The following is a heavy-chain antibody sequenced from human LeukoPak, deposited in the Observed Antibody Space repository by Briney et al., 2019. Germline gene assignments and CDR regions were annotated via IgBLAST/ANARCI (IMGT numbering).Heavy chain of an antibody. J-gene: IGHJ4*01. V-gene: IGHV4-4*07. CDR3: ARLSISTGTF. CDR1: GSSFSGYY. D-gene: IGHD1-7*01. Sequence: SETLSLTCTVSGSSFSGYYWSWSRQPAGRGLEWIGRVYTNGNTMFNPSLKSRLTMSFDTSTNLFSLHLRSVTAADTAEYYCARLSISTGTFRGHGTLVTVSS. CDR2: VYTNGNT.